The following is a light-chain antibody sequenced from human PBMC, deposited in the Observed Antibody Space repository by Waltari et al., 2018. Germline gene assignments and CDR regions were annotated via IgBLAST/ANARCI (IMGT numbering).Light chain of an antibody. V-gene: IGKV1-39*01. CDR1: QSISSY. CDR3: QQSYSTPLT. CDR2: AAS. J-gene: IGKJ4*01. Sequence: DIQMTQSPSSLSASVGDRVTITCRASQSISSYLNWYQQKPGKAPKLLISAASSLQSGVPSTFSGSGSGTDFTLTISSLQPEDFATYYCQQSYSTPLTFGGG.